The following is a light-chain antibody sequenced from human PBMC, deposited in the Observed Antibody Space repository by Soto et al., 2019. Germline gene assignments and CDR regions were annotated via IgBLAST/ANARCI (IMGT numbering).Light chain of an antibody. Sequence: DIQLTQSPSFLSASVGDRVTITCRASQAISTFLAGYWQRPGKAPKLLIYGASTLQGGVPSRFTGSGSGTEFTLTISSLQPEDFGTYYCQQLNSDWYAFGQGTKLEIK. CDR3: QQLNSDWYA. CDR1: QAISTF. V-gene: IGKV1-9*01. J-gene: IGKJ2*01. CDR2: GAS.